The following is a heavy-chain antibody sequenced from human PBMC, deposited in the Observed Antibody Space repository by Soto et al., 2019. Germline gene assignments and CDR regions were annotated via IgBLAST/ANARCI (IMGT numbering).Heavy chain of an antibody. V-gene: IGHV4-34*01. D-gene: IGHD6-13*01. Sequence: SETLSRTCAVYGGSFSGYSWSWFRRPPGKGLEWIGEINHSGSTNYTPSLKSRVTISVDTSKNQFSLKLSSVTAADTAVYYCARLGGSSSWYLPDASHDGLAVWGQGTTVT. CDR3: ARLGGSSSWYLPDASHDGLAV. CDR1: GGSFSGYS. CDR2: INHSGST. J-gene: IGHJ6*02.